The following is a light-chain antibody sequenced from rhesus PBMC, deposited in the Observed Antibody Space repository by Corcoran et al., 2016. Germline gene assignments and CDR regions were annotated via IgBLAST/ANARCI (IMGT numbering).Light chain of an antibody. CDR1: QAISNY. CDR2: YAS. V-gene: IGKV1S14*01. Sequence: DIQMTQSPSSLSASVGDTVTITCRASQAISNYLAWYQQKPGKAPKPLIYYASNLESGVPSRFSGSGSRTDFTLTISSLQPKDFATYYCQQHNRYPWTFGQGTKVEIK. J-gene: IGKJ1*01. CDR3: QQHNRYPWT.